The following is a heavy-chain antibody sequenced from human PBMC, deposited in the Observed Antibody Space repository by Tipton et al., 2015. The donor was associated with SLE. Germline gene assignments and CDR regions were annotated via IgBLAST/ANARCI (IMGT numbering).Heavy chain of an antibody. CDR2: ISYDGTNK. J-gene: IGHJ6*02. Sequence: SLRLSCAASGFTFSSYAMYWVRQAPGKGLEWVAFISYDGTNKYYADSVKGRFTISRDNSQNTLYLQMNTLRPEGTAVYYCAKDATAVTGYMDVWGQGASVTVSS. CDR1: GFTFSSYA. CDR3: AKDATAVTGYMDV. V-gene: IGHV3-30*04. D-gene: IGHD2-21*02.